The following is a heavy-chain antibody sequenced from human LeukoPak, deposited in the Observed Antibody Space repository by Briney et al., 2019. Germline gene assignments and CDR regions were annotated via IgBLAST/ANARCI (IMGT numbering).Heavy chain of an antibody. CDR1: GYTFTSKH. D-gene: IGHD3-22*01. CDR2: INPNDGST. V-gene: IGHV1-46*01. CDR3: ARDPTMVVVVVSALYGMDV. Sequence: ASVKVPCKASGYTFTSKHIHWVRQAPGQGLEWMGIINPNDGSTTYAQKFQGRVTMTSDTSTSTVYMELSSLRSEDTAVFYCARDPTMVVVVVSALYGMDVWGQGTSITVSS. J-gene: IGHJ6*02.